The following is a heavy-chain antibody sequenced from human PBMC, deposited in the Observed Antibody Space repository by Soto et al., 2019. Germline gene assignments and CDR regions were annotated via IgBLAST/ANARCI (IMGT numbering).Heavy chain of an antibody. D-gene: IGHD1-26*01. J-gene: IGHJ4*02. CDR2: IKSKTDGETT. CDR3: TTDEWE. CDR1: GFSFSNGW. Sequence: ELQLVESGGGLVKPGGSLRLSCAASGFSFSNGWMSWVRQAPGKGLEWVGRIKSKTDGETTDYAAPVKGRFTISRDDSKNTLYLLMSSLKIEDSAVYYCTTDEWEWGQGTLVNVSS. V-gene: IGHV3-15*05.